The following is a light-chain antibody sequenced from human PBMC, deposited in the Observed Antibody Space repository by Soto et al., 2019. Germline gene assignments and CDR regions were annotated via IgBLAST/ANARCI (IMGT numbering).Light chain of an antibody. Sequence: DIVLTQSPGTLSLSPGERATLSCRSSQSVSSNYLAWYQQKPDQAPRLVIYDVSGRATGIPDRFSGSGSGTDFTLTISRLEPEDSAVYYCQQYGNSPYTFGQGTKLEIK. V-gene: IGKV3-20*01. J-gene: IGKJ2*01. CDR1: QSVSSNY. CDR3: QQYGNSPYT. CDR2: DVS.